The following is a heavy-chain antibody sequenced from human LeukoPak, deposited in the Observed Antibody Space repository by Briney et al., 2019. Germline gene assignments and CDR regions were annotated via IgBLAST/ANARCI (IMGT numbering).Heavy chain of an antibody. CDR3: ARDASTVTTPYFDS. CDR2: INPNSGGT. Sequence: GASVKVSCKASGYTLTEYYINWVRQAPGQGLEWMGWINPNSGGTNYAQKFQGRVTMTRDTSISTAYMELSGLRSDDTAVYYCARDASTVTTPYFDSWDQGTLVTVSS. D-gene: IGHD4-17*01. J-gene: IGHJ4*02. CDR1: GYTLTEYY. V-gene: IGHV1-2*02.